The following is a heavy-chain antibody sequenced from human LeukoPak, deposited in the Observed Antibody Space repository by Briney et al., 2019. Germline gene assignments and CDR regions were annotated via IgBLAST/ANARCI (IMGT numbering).Heavy chain of an antibody. V-gene: IGHV3-7*01. D-gene: IGHD4-11*01. CDR2: IKQDGSEK. J-gene: IGHJ3*02. Sequence: GGSLRLSCAASGFTFSIYCMSWVRQAPGKGLEWVANIKQDGSEKYYVDSVKGRFTISSDNAKNSLYLQMNSLRAEDTAVYYCLTTDDAFDIWGQGTMVTVSS. CDR1: GFTFSIYC. CDR3: LTTDDAFDI.